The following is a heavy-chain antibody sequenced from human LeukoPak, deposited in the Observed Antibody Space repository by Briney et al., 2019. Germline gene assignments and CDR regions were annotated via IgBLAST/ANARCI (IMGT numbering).Heavy chain of an antibody. V-gene: IGHV4-59*01. CDR3: ARARRYDSSVLDAFDI. CDR1: GASMTTYY. CDR2: IYSSGST. D-gene: IGHD3-22*01. J-gene: IGHJ3*02. Sequence: SETLSLTCTVSGASMTTYYWSWIRQPPGKGLEWVAYIYSSGSTNYNPSLKSRLTISIDTSKKQFSLKMSSVTAADTALYYCARARRYDSSVLDAFDIWGQGTMVTVSS.